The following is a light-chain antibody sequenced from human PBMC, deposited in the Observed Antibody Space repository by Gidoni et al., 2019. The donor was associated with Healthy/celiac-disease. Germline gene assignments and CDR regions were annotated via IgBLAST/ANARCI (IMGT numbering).Light chain of an antibody. CDR3: QQYYSTPQT. CDR1: QSVLYSSNNKNY. V-gene: IGKV4-1*01. Sequence: RATINCKSSQSVLYSSNNKNYLAWYQQKPGQPPKLLIYWASTRESGVPDRFSGSGSGTDFTLTISSLQAEDVAVYYCQQYYSTPQTFXXXTKLEIK. J-gene: IGKJ2*01. CDR2: WAS.